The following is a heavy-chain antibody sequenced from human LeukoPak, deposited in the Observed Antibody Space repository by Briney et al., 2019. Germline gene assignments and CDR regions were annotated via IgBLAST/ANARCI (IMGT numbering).Heavy chain of an antibody. CDR1: GGSISSYY. J-gene: IGHJ5*02. V-gene: IGHV4-59*01. Sequence: KASETLSLTCTVSGGSISSYYWSWIRQPPGKGLEWIGYIYYSGSTNYNPSLKSRVTISVDTSKDQFSLKLSSVTAADTAVYYCARETNYGDYAGWFDPWGQGTLVTVSS. CDR3: ARETNYGDYAGWFDP. D-gene: IGHD4-17*01. CDR2: IYYSGST.